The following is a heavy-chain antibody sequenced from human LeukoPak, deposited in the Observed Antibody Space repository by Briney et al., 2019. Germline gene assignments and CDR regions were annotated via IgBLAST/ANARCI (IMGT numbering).Heavy chain of an antibody. Sequence: GGSLRLSCAASRFTFRSYEMNWVRQAPGKGLQWVSYISSGGDIMHYADSVKGRFTISRDNSKNTLYLQMNSLRAEDTAVYYCAKITGYSSGWYDYWGQGTLVTVSS. V-gene: IGHV3-23*01. CDR1: RFTFRSYE. CDR2: ISSGGDIM. CDR3: AKITGYSSGWYDY. J-gene: IGHJ4*02. D-gene: IGHD6-19*01.